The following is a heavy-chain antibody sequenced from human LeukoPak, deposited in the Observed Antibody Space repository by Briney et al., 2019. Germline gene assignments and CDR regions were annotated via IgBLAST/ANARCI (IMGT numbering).Heavy chain of an antibody. J-gene: IGHJ4*02. CDR2: VSYDGGNK. V-gene: IGHV3-30*03. Sequence: GGSLRLSCAASGFTVSSNYMSWVRQAPGKGLEWVAVVSYDGGNKNYIDSMKGRFIISRDNYNSTVSLQMNSLRAEDTAVYYCASDSSGWSVDYWGQGTLVTVSS. D-gene: IGHD6-19*01. CDR3: ASDSSGWSVDY. CDR1: GFTVSSNY.